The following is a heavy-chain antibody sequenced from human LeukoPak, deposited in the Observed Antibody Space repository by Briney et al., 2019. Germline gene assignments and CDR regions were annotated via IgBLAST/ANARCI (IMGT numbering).Heavy chain of an antibody. J-gene: IGHJ4*02. D-gene: IGHD2-8*02. Sequence: PGGFLRPSCAGAGFTYSDYEMAWVRQAPGTRQEWIAYISSEGSNEGTVINYAESVKGRFTISRDDAKRSVYLQMKRLSAEDTAVYFCAGGPQYTGSYPYWGQGTLVTVSS. CDR2: ISSEGSNEGTVI. CDR3: AGGPQYTGSYPY. V-gene: IGHV3-48*03. CDR1: GFTYSDYE.